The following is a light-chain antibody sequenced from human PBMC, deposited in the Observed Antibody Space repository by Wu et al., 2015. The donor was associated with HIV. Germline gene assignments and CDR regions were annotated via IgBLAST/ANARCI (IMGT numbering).Light chain of an antibody. CDR2: GTS. Sequence: EIVLTQSPAILSLSPGERATLSCRSSQEINRPYLAWFQQRRGQAPRLLIYGTSTRATGIPDRFSGSASGTDFTLTINGLEPEDFAVYYCQQYESSPHTFGQGTELEIK. J-gene: IGKJ2*01. CDR1: QEINRPY. CDR3: QQYESSPHT. V-gene: IGKV3-20*01.